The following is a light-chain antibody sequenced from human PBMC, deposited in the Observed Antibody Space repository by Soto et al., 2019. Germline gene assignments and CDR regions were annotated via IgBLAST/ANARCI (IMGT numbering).Light chain of an antibody. V-gene: IGLV1-44*01. Sequence: QSVLTQPPSTSGTPAQRVTISCSGSSSNIGSNTVHWYQQIPGTAPKLLIYTNNQRSSGVSDRFSGSKSDTSASLVISGLQSEDEADYYCATWDNGLTGVVFGGGTQLTVL. J-gene: IGLJ2*01. CDR1: SSNIGSNT. CDR2: TNN. CDR3: ATWDNGLTGVV.